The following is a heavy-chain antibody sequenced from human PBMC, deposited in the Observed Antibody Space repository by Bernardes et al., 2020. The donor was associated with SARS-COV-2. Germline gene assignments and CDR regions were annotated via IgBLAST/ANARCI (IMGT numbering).Heavy chain of an antibody. CDR1: GFTFSSYG. V-gene: IGHV3-33*01. Sequence: GGSLRLSCAASGFTFSSYGMNWVRQAPGKGLEWVAVMWYDGSNEYYADSVKGRFTISRDNPKNTLYLQMNSLRAEDTAVYYCAREAIVVVVVGVYHYYGMYVWGQGTTVSFSS. CDR3: AREAIVVVVVGVYHYYGMYV. J-gene: IGHJ6*01. D-gene: IGHD2-15*01. CDR2: MWYDGSNE.